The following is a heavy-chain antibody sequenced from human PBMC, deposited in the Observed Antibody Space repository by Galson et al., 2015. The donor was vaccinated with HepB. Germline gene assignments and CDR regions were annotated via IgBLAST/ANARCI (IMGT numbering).Heavy chain of an antibody. Sequence: SLRLSCAASGFTFSSYAMSWVRQAPGKGLEWVSAISGSGGSTYYADSVKGRFTISRDYSKNTLYLQMNSLRAEDTAVYYCAKDKGFDSSGVGVDYWGQGTLVTVSS. CDR1: GFTFSSYA. CDR2: ISGSGGST. CDR3: AKDKGFDSSGVGVDY. V-gene: IGHV3-23*01. J-gene: IGHJ4*02. D-gene: IGHD6-19*01.